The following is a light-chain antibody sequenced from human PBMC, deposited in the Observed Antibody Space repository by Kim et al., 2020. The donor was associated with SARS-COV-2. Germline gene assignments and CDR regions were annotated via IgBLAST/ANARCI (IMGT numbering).Light chain of an antibody. CDR3: MLFHDYTRM. Sequence: QAVVTQEPSLTVSPGGTVTFTCGSSTGSVTSGHYPYWFQQKPGQAPRTLIYDVNNKHSWTPARFSGSLLGGRAALTLSGAQPEDEADYYCMLFHDYTRMFGGGTQLTVL. V-gene: IGLV7-46*01. CDR1: TGSVTSGHY. CDR2: DVN. J-gene: IGLJ3*02.